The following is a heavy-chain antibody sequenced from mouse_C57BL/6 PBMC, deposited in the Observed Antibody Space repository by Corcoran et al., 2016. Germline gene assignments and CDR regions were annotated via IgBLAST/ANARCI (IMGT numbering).Heavy chain of an antibody. V-gene: IGHV1-50*01. CDR3: ARSHLRQYYFDY. CDR2: IDPSDSYT. Sequence: QVQLQQPGAELVKPGASVKLSCKASGYTFTSYWMQWVKQRPGQGLEWIGEIDPSDSYTNYNQKFKGKATLTVDTSSSTAYMQLSSLTSEDSAVYYCARSHLRQYYFDYWGQGTTLTVSS. CDR1: GYTFTSYW. J-gene: IGHJ2*01. D-gene: IGHD1-1*01.